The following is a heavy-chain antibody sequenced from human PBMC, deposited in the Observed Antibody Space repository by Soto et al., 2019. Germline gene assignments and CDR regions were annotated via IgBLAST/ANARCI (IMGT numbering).Heavy chain of an antibody. CDR2: IIPIQGRA. V-gene: IGHV1-69*02. CDR1: GGSFISYT. CDR3: VKSLLFVDHAYMDV. Sequence: QVQLVQSGAEVKKPGSSVKVSCEASGGSFISYTFTWVRQAPGQGREWMGRIIPIQGRANYALKLQDRVTITADRSTNTVYMELRSLRPEDTAVYYCVKSLLFVDHAYMDVWGKGTTVTVSS. J-gene: IGHJ6*03. D-gene: IGHD2-21*01.